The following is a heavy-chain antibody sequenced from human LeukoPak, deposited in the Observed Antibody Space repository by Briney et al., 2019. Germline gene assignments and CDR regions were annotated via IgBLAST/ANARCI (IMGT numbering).Heavy chain of an antibody. CDR3: ARGYCSGGSCSEGGAFDY. V-gene: IGHV1-69*05. Sequence: SVKVSCKASGGTFSGYAISWVRQALGQGLEWMGGIFPIFGTANIVQKFQGGVTITTDESTSTADMELSSLRSDNTAVYYCARGYCSGGSCSEGGAFDYWDQGTLVTVSS. CDR1: GGTFSGYA. D-gene: IGHD2-15*01. CDR2: IFPIFGTA. J-gene: IGHJ4*02.